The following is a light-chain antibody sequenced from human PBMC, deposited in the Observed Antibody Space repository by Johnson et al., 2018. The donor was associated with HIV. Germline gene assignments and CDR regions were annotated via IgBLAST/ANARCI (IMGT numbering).Light chain of an antibody. CDR2: DNN. CDR1: SSNIGNNY. V-gene: IGLV1-51*01. J-gene: IGLJ1*01. Sequence: QPVLTQPPSVSAAPGQKVTISCSGTSSNIGNNYVSWYQQFTGTAPKLVIHDNNKRPSGIPDRFSGSKSGTSATLGITGLQTGDEADYYCGTWDSSLSAGGANYVFGTWTKVTVL. CDR3: GTWDSSLSAGGANYV.